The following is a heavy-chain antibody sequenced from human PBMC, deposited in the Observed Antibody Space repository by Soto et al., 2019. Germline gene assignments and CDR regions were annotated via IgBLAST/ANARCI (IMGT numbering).Heavy chain of an antibody. J-gene: IGHJ6*03. CDR1: GFTISSYS. CDR3: ARDLIYAGYYYYMDV. V-gene: IGHV3-21*01. Sequence: EVQLVESGGGLVKPGGSLRLSCAASGFTISSYSMNWVRQAPGKGLEWVSSINYKSHIDYADSVKGRFTISRDNAKNSLYLQMNSLRAEDTAVYFCARDLIYAGYYYYMDVWGIGTTVTVSS. CDR2: INYKSHI. D-gene: IGHD3-10*01.